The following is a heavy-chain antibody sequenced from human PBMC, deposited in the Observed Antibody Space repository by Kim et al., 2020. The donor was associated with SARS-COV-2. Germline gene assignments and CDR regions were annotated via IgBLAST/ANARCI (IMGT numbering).Heavy chain of an antibody. D-gene: IGHD6-19*01. Sequence: SETLSLTCTVSGGSITSYSYYWGWIRQPPGKGLEWIGSIYYSGSAYSNPSLNSRVTISVDTSKNQFSLKLTSVTAADTAVYYCARNAGGKQWLVLGVRGFDSWGQGTRVTVSS. CDR3: ARNAGGKQWLVLGVRGFDS. V-gene: IGHV4-39*01. CDR2: IYYSGSA. CDR1: GGSITSYSYY. J-gene: IGHJ5*01.